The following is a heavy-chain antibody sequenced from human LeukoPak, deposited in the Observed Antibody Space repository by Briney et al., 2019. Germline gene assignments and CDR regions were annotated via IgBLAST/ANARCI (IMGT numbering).Heavy chain of an antibody. CDR1: GFTFSSYS. V-gene: IGHV3-30*02. CDR2: IRYDGSNK. CDR3: AKGGGNFDYFDY. D-gene: IGHD1-7*01. Sequence: GGSLRLSCAAAGFTFSSYSMNWVRQAPGKGLEWVAFIRYDGSNKYYADSVKGRFTIPRDNSKNTLYLQMNNLRVDDTAVYYCAKGGGNFDYFDYWGQGTLVTVSS. J-gene: IGHJ4*02.